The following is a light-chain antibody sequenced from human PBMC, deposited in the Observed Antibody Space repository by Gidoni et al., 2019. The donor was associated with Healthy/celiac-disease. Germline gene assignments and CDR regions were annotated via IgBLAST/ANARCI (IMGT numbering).Light chain of an antibody. CDR3: QKYNSYP. Sequence: DIQMTQSPSTLSASVGDRVTITCRASQSISSWLAWYQQKPGKAPKLLIYKASSLESGVPSRFSGSGSGTEFTLTSSSLQPDDFATYYRQKYNSYPFGQGTKVEIK. V-gene: IGKV1-5*03. CDR1: QSISSW. J-gene: IGKJ1*01. CDR2: KAS.